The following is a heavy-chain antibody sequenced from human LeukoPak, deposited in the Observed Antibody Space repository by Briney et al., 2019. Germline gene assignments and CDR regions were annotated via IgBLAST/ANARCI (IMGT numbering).Heavy chain of an antibody. V-gene: IGHV3-21*01. Sequence: GGSLRLSCAASGFTFSSYGMNWVRQAPGKGLEWVSSINSVSSHIYYADSVRGRFTISRDNEKNSLYLQMNNLRAEDTAVYYCARDPRITVLGGKYYFDYWGQGTLVTVSS. CDR3: ARDPRITVLGGKYYFDY. D-gene: IGHD3-10*01. CDR1: GFTFSSYG. J-gene: IGHJ4*02. CDR2: INSVSSHI.